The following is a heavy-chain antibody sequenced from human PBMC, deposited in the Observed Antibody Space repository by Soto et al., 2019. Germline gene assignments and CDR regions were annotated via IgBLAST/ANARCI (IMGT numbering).Heavy chain of an antibody. D-gene: IGHD3-3*01. CDR3: ARDSLIFWSGYYTGRFYYGMDV. V-gene: IGHV3-33*01. J-gene: IGHJ6*02. CDR2: IWYDGSNK. Sequence: GGSLRLSCAASGFTFSSYGMHWVRQAPGKGLEWVAVIWYDGSNKYYADSVKGRFTIYRDNSKNTLYLQMNSLRAEDTAVYYCARDSLIFWSGYYTGRFYYGMDVWGQGTTVTVSS. CDR1: GFTFSSYG.